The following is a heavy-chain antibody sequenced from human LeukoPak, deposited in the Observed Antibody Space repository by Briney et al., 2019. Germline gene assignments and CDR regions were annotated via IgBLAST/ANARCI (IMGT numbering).Heavy chain of an antibody. CDR3: ARGGYSSSWYKYYFDY. CDR2: IIPIFGIA. V-gene: IGHV1-69*13. D-gene: IGHD6-13*01. CDR1: GGTFSSYA. J-gene: IGHJ4*02. Sequence: ASVKVSCKASGGTFSSYAISWVRQAPGQGLEWMGRIIPIFGIANYAQKFQGRVTITADESTSTAYMELSSLRSEDTAVYYCARGGYSSSWYKYYFDYWGQGTLVTVSS.